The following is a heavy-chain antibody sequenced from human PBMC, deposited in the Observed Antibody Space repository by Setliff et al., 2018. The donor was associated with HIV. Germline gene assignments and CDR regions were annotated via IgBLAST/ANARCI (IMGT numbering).Heavy chain of an antibody. Sequence: GGSLRLSCAASGFTFSSYAMSWVRQAPGKGLEWVSAISVSGGNPYYADSVKGRFTISRDNSKNTLYLQMNSLRPEDTAVYYCAREPTYYYESSGPYDAFDIWGQGTMVTVSS. D-gene: IGHD3-22*01. V-gene: IGHV3-23*01. J-gene: IGHJ3*02. CDR3: AREPTYYYESSGPYDAFDI. CDR1: GFTFSSYA. CDR2: ISVSGGNP.